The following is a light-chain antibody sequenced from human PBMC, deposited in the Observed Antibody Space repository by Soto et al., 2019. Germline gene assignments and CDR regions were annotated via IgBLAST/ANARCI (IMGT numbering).Light chain of an antibody. CDR3: CSYAGSSAFV. CDR2: EGS. J-gene: IGLJ1*01. Sequence: QSVLTQPASVSGSPGQSITISCTGTSSDVGSYNLVSWYQHHPGKAPKLMIYEGSKRPSGVSNRFSGSKSGNTASLTISGLQAEDEADYYCCSYAGSSAFVFGTATKLTVL. V-gene: IGLV2-23*01. CDR1: SSDVGSYNL.